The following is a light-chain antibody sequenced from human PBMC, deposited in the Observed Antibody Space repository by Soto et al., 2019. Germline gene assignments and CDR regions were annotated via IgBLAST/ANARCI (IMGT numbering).Light chain of an antibody. Sequence: EIGLTQSPATLALSPGERATLSCRASQSVNSYLAWYQQKPGQAPMLLIYDASNRATGIPARFSGSGSGTDFTLTISSLEPEDFAVYYCQQRSNWPLTFGGGTKV. J-gene: IGKJ4*01. CDR2: DAS. CDR1: QSVNSY. CDR3: QQRSNWPLT. V-gene: IGKV3-11*01.